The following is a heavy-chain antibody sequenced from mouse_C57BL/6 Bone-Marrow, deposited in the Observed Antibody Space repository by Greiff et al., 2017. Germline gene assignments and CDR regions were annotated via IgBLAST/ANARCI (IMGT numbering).Heavy chain of an antibody. CDR1: GYSFTSYY. J-gene: IGHJ3*01. CDR2: IYPGSGNT. V-gene: IGHV1-66*01. D-gene: IGHD2-4*01. Sequence: VQRVESGPELVKPGASVKISCKASGYSFTSYYIHWVKQRPGQGLEWIGWIYPGSGNTKYNEKFKGKATLTADTSSSTAYMQLSSLTSEDSAVYYCAREGDDYDGGPFAYWGQGTLVTVSA. CDR3: AREGDDYDGGPFAY.